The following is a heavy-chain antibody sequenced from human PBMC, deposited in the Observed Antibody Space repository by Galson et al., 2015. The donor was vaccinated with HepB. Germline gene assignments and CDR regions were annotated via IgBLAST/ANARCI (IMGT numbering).Heavy chain of an antibody. Sequence: SLRLSCAASGFTFSSYAMHWVRQAPGKGLEYVSAISSNGGSTYYANSVKGRFTISRDNSKNTLYLQMGSLRAEDMAVYYCARESVEYYYYGMDVWAKGPRSPSP. CDR1: GFTFSSYA. CDR2: ISSNGGST. V-gene: IGHV3-64*01. CDR3: ARESVEYYYYGMDV. D-gene: IGHD2-21*01. J-gene: IGHJ6*02.